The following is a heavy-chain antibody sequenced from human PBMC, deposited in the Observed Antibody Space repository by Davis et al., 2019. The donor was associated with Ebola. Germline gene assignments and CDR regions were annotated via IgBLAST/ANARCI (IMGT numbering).Heavy chain of an antibody. J-gene: IGHJ5*02. CDR1: GGSFSGYY. Sequence: SETLSLTCAVYGGSFSGYYWSWIRQPPGKGLEWIGEINHSGSTNYNPSLMSRVTLSVDTSKRQFSLNLRSVTAADTAVYYCARGLRYFDWFVRSWFDPWGQGTLVTVSS. D-gene: IGHD3-9*01. CDR3: ARGLRYFDWFVRSWFDP. CDR2: INHSGST. V-gene: IGHV4-34*01.